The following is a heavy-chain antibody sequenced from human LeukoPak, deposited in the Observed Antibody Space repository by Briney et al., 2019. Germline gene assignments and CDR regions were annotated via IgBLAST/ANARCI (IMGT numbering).Heavy chain of an antibody. J-gene: IGHJ4*01. Sequence: SSETLSLTCPVSGGSISSSSYYWTWLRQPPGKGLEWIGEINHSENTNYNPSLKRRVTMSVDTSKNQFSLRLSSVTAADTAVYYCARTFLGSDSGTYVNYWGHGTLVTVSS. D-gene: IGHD3-10*01. CDR2: INHSENT. CDR3: ARTFLGSDSGTYVNY. V-gene: IGHV4-39*07. CDR1: GGSISSSSYY.